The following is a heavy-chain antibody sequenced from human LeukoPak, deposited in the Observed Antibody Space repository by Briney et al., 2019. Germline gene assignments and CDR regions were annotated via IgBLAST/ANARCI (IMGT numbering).Heavy chain of an antibody. J-gene: IGHJ4*02. CDR2: IYYSGST. V-gene: IGHV4-59*08. Sequence: PSETLSLTCTVSGGSISSYYWSWIRQPPGKGLEWIGYIYYSGSTNYNPSLKSRVTIPVDTSKNQFSLKLSSVTAADTAVYYCARSLVDTAMVDYWGQGTLVTVSS. CDR3: ARSLVDTAMVDY. D-gene: IGHD5-18*01. CDR1: GGSISSYY.